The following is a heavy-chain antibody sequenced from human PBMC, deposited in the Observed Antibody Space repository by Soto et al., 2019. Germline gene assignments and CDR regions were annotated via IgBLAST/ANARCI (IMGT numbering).Heavy chain of an antibody. Sequence: GASVKVSCKVSGYTLTGLSMHWVRQAPGKGLEWMGGFDPVDSETIYAQKFQGRVTMTEDTSTDTAYMELSSLRSEDTAVYYCATKMAYTIFGVVTAFDYWGQGTLVTVSS. V-gene: IGHV1-24*01. CDR3: ATKMAYTIFGVVTAFDY. CDR2: FDPVDSET. CDR1: GYTLTGLS. D-gene: IGHD3-3*01. J-gene: IGHJ4*02.